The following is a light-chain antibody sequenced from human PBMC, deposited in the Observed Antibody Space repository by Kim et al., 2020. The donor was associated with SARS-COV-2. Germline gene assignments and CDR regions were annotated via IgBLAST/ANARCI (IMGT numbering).Light chain of an antibody. V-gene: IGKV1-5*03. J-gene: IGKJ1*01. CDR3: QQYYTYST. Sequence: DIQMTQSPSTLSASVGDRVTITCRASQSISGWLAWYQQKPGKAPKLLIYKASNLESGVPSRFSGSGSGTEFTLTISSLQPDDFATYYCQQYYTYSTFGQGNKVDIK. CDR1: QSISGW. CDR2: KAS.